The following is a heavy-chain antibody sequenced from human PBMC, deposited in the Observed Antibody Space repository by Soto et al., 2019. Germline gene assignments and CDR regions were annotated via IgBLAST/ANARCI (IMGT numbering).Heavy chain of an antibody. Sequence: QVQLVQSGAEVKKPGSSVKVSCKASGGTFSSYTISWVRQAPGQGLEWMGRIIPILGIANYAQKFQGRVTITSDKSTSTAYMELSSLRSEDTAVYYCASGIQTTDDAFDIWGQGTMVTVSS. J-gene: IGHJ3*02. V-gene: IGHV1-69*02. CDR3: ASGIQTTDDAFDI. CDR1: GGTFSSYT. D-gene: IGHD1-20*01. CDR2: IIPILGIA.